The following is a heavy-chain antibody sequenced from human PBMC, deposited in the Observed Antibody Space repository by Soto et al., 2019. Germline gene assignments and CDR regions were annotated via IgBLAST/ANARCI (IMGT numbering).Heavy chain of an antibody. CDR1: GLTFGSRA. Sequence: PGGSLRLSCVASGLTFGSRAMTWVRQAPGEGLQWVSTITDTGGDAKYADSVRGRFVISRDNSKKTLYLQMTSLTAEDSAMYYCARGSTDSYPGSRIFDSWGPGTLVTVSS. CDR2: ITDTGGDA. J-gene: IGHJ4*02. CDR3: ARGSTDSYPGSRIFDS. V-gene: IGHV3-23*01. D-gene: IGHD3-10*01.